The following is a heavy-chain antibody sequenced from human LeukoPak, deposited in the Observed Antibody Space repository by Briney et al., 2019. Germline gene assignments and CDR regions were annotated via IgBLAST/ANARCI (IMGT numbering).Heavy chain of an antibody. D-gene: IGHD4-23*01. J-gene: IGHJ5*02. V-gene: IGHV1-46*01. CDR2: ISPSGGST. CDR1: GYTFTSNY. CDR3: ARDNSVEDTAWWFDP. Sequence: ASVKVSCKAFGYTFTSNYMHWVRQAPGQGPEWMGVISPSGGSTTYAQKFQGRVTLTGDMSTSTDYLELSSLRSEDTAVYYCARDNSVEDTAWWFDPWGQGTLVTVSS.